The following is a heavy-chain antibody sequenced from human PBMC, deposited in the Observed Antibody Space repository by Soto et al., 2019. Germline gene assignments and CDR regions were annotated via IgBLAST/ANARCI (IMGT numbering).Heavy chain of an antibody. CDR1: GFTFSSYA. D-gene: IGHD3-3*01. Sequence: HPGGSLRLSCAASGFTFSSYAMSWVRQAPGKGLEWVSAISGSGGSTYYADSVKGRFTISRDNSKNTLYLQMNSLRAEDTAVYYCAKVPGYDFWRGSFDYWGQGTLVTVSS. CDR2: ISGSGGST. J-gene: IGHJ4*02. V-gene: IGHV3-23*01. CDR3: AKVPGYDFWRGSFDY.